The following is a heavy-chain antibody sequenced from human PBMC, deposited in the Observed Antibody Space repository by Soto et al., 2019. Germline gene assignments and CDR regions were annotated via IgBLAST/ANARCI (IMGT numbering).Heavy chain of an antibody. CDR3: AKRGGSGWGAFDI. CDR2: ISGSGDGT. D-gene: IGHD6-19*01. J-gene: IGHJ3*02. CDR1: GFNFSNYA. Sequence: GGSLRLSCAVSGFNFSNYAMGWVRQAPGKGLEWLSAISGSGDGTFYADSVKGRFTISRDNSKNTLCLQMNSLRAEDTALYYCAKRGGSGWGAFDIWGQGTMVTVSS. V-gene: IGHV3-23*01.